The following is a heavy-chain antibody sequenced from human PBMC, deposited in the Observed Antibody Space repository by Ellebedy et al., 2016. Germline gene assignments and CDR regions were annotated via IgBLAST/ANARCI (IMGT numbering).Heavy chain of an antibody. D-gene: IGHD2-2*02. V-gene: IGHV3-7*01. J-gene: IGHJ4*02. Sequence: GGSLRLSXAASGFTFSRYWMSWVRQAPRKGLEWVANIKQDGSEKHYVDSVKGRITISRDNAKNSLYLKMNSLRAEDTAVYYCARGGYCSSTSCYTDVRGPEDSWGQGTLVTVSS. CDR3: ARGGYCSSTSCYTDVRGPEDS. CDR2: IKQDGSEK. CDR1: GFTFSRYW.